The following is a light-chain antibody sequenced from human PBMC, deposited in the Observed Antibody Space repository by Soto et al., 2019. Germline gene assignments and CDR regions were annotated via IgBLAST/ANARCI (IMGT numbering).Light chain of an antibody. CDR2: GAS. CDR1: QSVSSSY. CDR3: QQYGSSPWT. Sequence: EIMLTQSPGTLSLSPGERATLSCRASQSVSSSYLAWYQQKPGQAPRLLIYGASSRATGIPDRFSGSGSGTDFTLTINRLEPEDFAVYYCQQYGSSPWTFGQGTKVEI. V-gene: IGKV3-20*01. J-gene: IGKJ1*01.